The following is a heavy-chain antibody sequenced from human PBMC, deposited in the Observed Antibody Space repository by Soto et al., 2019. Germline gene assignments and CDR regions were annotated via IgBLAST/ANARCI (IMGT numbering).Heavy chain of an antibody. CDR2: ISGSGGST. J-gene: IGHJ4*02. D-gene: IGHD3-22*01. CDR1: GFTFSSYA. Sequence: PGGSLRLSCAASGFTFSSYAMSWVRQAPGKGLEWVSAISGSGGSTYYADSVKGRFTISRDNSKNTLYLQMNSLRAEDTAVYYCAKDLNYYDSSGYYLFVPFDYWGQGTLVTVSS. V-gene: IGHV3-23*01. CDR3: AKDLNYYDSSGYYLFVPFDY.